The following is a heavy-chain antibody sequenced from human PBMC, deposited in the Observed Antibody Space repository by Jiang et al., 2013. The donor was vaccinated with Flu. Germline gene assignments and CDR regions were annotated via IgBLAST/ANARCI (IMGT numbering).Heavy chain of an antibody. Sequence: SRGLEWLGRTYYRSKWYNDYAVSVKSRITINPDTSKNQFSLQLNSVTPEDTAVYYCARETHYYDSSGYYYYYGMDVWGQGTTVTVSS. D-gene: IGHD3-22*01. CDR3: ARETHYYDSSGYYYYYGMDV. V-gene: IGHV6-1*01. CDR2: TYYRSKWYN. J-gene: IGHJ6*02.